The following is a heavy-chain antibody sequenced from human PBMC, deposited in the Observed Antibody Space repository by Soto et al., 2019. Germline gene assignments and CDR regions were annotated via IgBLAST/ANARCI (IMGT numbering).Heavy chain of an antibody. D-gene: IGHD2-2*01. CDR1: GFTFSSYW. V-gene: IGHV3-7*01. CDR2: IKQDGSEK. Sequence: GGSLRLSCAASGFTFSSYWMSWVRQAPGKGLEWVANIKQDGSEKYYVDSVKGRFTISRDNAKNSLYLQMNSLRAEDTAVYYCARDLLPDCSSTSCYGGMDYWGQGTLVTVSS. CDR3: ARDLLPDCSSTSCYGGMDY. J-gene: IGHJ4*02.